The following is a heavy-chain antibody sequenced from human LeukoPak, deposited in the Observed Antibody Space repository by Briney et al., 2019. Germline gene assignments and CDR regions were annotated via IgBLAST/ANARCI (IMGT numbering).Heavy chain of an antibody. V-gene: IGHV1-24*01. CDR1: GYTLTELS. CDR3: AKDRYRGGATDFDY. D-gene: IGHD1-26*01. J-gene: IGHJ4*02. CDR2: FDPEDGET. Sequence: ASVKVSCKVSGYTLTELSMHWVRQAPGKGLEWMGGFDPEDGETIYAQKFQGRVTMTEDTSTDTAYMELSSLRSEDTAVYYCAKDRYRGGATDFDYWGQGTLVTVSS.